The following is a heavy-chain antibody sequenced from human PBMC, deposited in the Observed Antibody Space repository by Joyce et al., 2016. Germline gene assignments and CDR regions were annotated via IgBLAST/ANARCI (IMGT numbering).Heavy chain of an antibody. CDR2: IFYSGST. CDR1: NGSVSSANYY. V-gene: IGHV4-61*01. J-gene: IGHJ1*01. Sequence: QVQLQESGPGLVKPSETLSLTCSVSNGSVSSANYYWNWIRQSPEKGLEWIGYIFYSGSTKYNPSLKSRVTISIDTSNKRVCLRLKSVTAADTAVYYCASGPVYYESSRGFNNWGQGTLVIVSS. CDR3: ASGPVYYESSRGFNN. D-gene: IGHD3-16*01.